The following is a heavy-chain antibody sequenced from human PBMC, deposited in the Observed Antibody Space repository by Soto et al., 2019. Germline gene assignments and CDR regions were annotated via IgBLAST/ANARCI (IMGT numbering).Heavy chain of an antibody. CDR1: GGSISSYY. CDR2: IYYSGST. CDR3: ARATRPNWFDP. J-gene: IGHJ5*02. V-gene: IGHV4-59*01. Sequence: SETLSLTCTVSGGSISSYYWSWIRQPPGKGLEWIGYIYYSGSTNYNPSLQSRVTISVDTSKNQFSLKLSSVTAADTAVYYCARATRPNWFDPWGQGTLVTVSS.